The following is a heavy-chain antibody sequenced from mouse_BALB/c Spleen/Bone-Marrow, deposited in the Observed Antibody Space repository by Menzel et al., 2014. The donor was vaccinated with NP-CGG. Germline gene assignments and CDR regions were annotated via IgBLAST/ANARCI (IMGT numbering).Heavy chain of an antibody. CDR2: ISSGSSTI. Sequence: DVLLVESGGGLVQPGGSRKLSCAASGFTFSSFGMHWVRQAPEKGLEWVAYISSGSSTIYYADTVKGRFTISRDNPNNTLFLQMTSLRFEHTAMYYCARYYDNYAGYFDVWGAGTTVTVSS. D-gene: IGHD2-1*01. CDR3: ARYYDNYAGYFDV. J-gene: IGHJ1*01. V-gene: IGHV5-17*02. CDR1: GFTFSSFG.